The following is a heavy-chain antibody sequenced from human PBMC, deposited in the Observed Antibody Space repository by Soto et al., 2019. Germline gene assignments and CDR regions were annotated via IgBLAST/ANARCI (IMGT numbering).Heavy chain of an antibody. CDR3: ARAGKDIVVVVAATHDAFDI. D-gene: IGHD2-15*01. CDR1: GFTFSTYA. J-gene: IGHJ3*02. CDR2: IKQDGSEK. Sequence: GGSLRLSCAASGFTFSTYAMHWVRQAPGKGLEWVANIKQDGSEKYYVDSVKGRFTISRDNAKNSLYLQMNSLRAEDTAVYYCARAGKDIVVVVAATHDAFDIWGQGTMVTVSS. V-gene: IGHV3-7*01.